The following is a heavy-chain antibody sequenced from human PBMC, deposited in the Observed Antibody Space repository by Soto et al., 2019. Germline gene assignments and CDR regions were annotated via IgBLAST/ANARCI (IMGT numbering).Heavy chain of an antibody. D-gene: IGHD6-19*01. CDR3: ARPEAGAATDYYYMDD. CDR1: GGSISSSSYY. Sequence: SETLSLTCTVSGGSISSSSYYWCWIRQPPGKGLEWIGSIYYSGSTYYNPSLKSRVTISVDTSKNQFSLKLSSVTAADTAVYYCARPEAGAATDYYYMDDWGKGTTVTVSS. CDR2: IYYSGST. J-gene: IGHJ6*03. V-gene: IGHV4-39*01.